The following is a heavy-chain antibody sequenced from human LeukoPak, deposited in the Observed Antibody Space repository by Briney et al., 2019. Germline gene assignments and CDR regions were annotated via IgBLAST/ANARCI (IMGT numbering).Heavy chain of an antibody. Sequence: GGSLRLSCAASGFTFSSYAMSWVRQAPGKGLEWVSAISGSGGSTYYADSVKGRFTISRDNSKNTLYLQMNSLRAEDTAVYCCANHPRVLLLWFGDHWGAFDIWGQGTMVTVSS. J-gene: IGHJ3*02. V-gene: IGHV3-23*01. CDR3: ANHPRVLLLWFGDHWGAFDI. D-gene: IGHD3-10*01. CDR1: GFTFSSYA. CDR2: ISGSGGST.